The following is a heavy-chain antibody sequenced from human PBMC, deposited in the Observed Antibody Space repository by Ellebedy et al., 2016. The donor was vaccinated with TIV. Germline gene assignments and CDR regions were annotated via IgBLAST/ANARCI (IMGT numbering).Heavy chain of an antibody. J-gene: IGHJ6*03. V-gene: IGHV4-61*01. D-gene: IGHD2-15*01. CDR3: ARRNVELLTVEDYYYYMDV. CDR2: IYYIGTT. CDR1: GGSVSSGSHY. Sequence: SETLSLTCTVSGGSVSSGSHYWSWIRQSQGKGLEWIGYIYYIGTTNYNPSLMSRVTISEDTSKNQFSLRLQSVTAADTAVYYCARRNVELLTVEDYYYYMDVWGKGTTVTVSS.